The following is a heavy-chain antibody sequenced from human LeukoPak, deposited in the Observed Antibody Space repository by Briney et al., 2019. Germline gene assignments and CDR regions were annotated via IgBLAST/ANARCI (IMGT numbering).Heavy chain of an antibody. CDR1: GFTFSSYG. Sequence: PGGSLRLSCAASGFTFSSYGMHWVRQAPGKGLEWAAFIRYDGSNKYYADSVKGRFTISRDNSKNTLYLQMNSLRAEDTAVYYCARARFVVVTAYLEYYFDYWGQGTLVTVSS. V-gene: IGHV3-30*02. CDR3: ARARFVVVTAYLEYYFDY. CDR2: IRYDGSNK. D-gene: IGHD2-21*02. J-gene: IGHJ4*02.